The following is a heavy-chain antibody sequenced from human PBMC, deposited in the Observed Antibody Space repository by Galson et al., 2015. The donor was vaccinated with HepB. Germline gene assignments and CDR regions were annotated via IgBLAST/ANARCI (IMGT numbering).Heavy chain of an antibody. CDR1: GFTFSNAW. CDR3: TTGLRQDFWSGYLNGPQPFYYYGMDV. Sequence: SLRLSCAASGFTFSNAWMSWVRQAPGKGLEWVGRIKSKTDGGTTDYAAPVKGRFTTSRDDSKNTLYLQMNSLKTEDTAVYYCTTGLRQDFWSGYLNGPQPFYYYGMDVWGQGTTVTVSS. D-gene: IGHD3-3*01. J-gene: IGHJ6*02. CDR2: IKSKTDGGTT. V-gene: IGHV3-15*01.